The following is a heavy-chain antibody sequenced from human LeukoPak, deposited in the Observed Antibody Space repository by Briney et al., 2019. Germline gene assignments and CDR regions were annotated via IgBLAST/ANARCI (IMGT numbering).Heavy chain of an antibody. J-gene: IGHJ4*02. CDR2: IAYDGSRA. CDR1: GFTFGGYG. V-gene: IGHV3-33*01. CDR3: TRYNNDHFDY. D-gene: IGHD1-14*01. Sequence: GRSLRLSCAGSGFTFGGYGMHWFRQTPGQGLEWVAVIAYDGSRAFYADSVKGRFTISRDNSKNTMSVQMDDLRAEDTAVYYCTRYNNDHFDYWGQGTQVTVSS.